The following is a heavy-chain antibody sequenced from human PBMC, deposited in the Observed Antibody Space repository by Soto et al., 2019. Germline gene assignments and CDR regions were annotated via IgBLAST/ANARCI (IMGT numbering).Heavy chain of an antibody. CDR2: ISGSGDGT. CDR3: AGPGYSSQDY. J-gene: IGHJ4*02. V-gene: IGHV3-23*01. D-gene: IGHD5-18*01. Sequence: VSLRLSCASSWFTFSIFVLSWVRQAPGKGLEWVSAISGSGDGTDYADSVKGRFTISRDNSKNTLYLQMNSLRAEDTAVYYCAGPGYSSQDYWGQGALVTVSP. CDR1: WFTFSIFV.